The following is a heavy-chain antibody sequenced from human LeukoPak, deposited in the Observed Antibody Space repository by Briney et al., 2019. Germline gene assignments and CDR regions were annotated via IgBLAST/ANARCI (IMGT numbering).Heavy chain of an antibody. D-gene: IGHD3-22*01. CDR3: ARVRRDYYDSTAPSPFDY. J-gene: IGHJ4*02. Sequence: ASVKVSCKASGYTFTSYYMHWVRQAPGPGLEWMGIINPSGGSTSYAQKFQGRVTMTRDMSTSTVYMELSSLRSEDTAVYYCARVRRDYYDSTAPSPFDYWGQGTLVTVSS. CDR2: INPSGGST. CDR1: GYTFTSYY. V-gene: IGHV1-46*01.